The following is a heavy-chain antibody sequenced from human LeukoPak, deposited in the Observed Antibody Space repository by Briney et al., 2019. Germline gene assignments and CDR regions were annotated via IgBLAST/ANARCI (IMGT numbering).Heavy chain of an antibody. CDR2: ISIDGSTT. Sequence: GGSLRLSCAASGFTFSSYWTDWVRQAPGKGLVWVSRISIDGSTTNYADSVKGRFTISRDNAKNTLYLQMNRLRAEDTAVYYCGRDRGSGSSEYWSQGTLVTVSS. D-gene: IGHD1-26*01. V-gene: IGHV3-74*01. CDR3: GRDRGSGSSEY. J-gene: IGHJ4*02. CDR1: GFTFSSYW.